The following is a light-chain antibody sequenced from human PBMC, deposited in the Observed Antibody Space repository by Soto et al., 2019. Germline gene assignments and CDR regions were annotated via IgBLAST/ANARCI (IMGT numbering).Light chain of an antibody. CDR3: SSYTSSITYV. Sequence: QSVLTQPASVSGSPGQTITISCAGTKFDIGRYNYVSWYQQHPGKAPKLMIFEVSHRPSGVSDRFSGSKSGNTASLTISGLQAEDEADYYCSSYTSSITYVFGTGTKLTVL. J-gene: IGLJ1*01. V-gene: IGLV2-14*03. CDR1: KFDIGRYNY. CDR2: EVS.